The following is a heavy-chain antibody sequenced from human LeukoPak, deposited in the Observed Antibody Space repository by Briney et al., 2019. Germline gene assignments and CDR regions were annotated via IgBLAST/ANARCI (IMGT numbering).Heavy chain of an antibody. J-gene: IGHJ6*02. Sequence: GRSLRLSCAASGFTFSSYGMHWVRQAPGKGLEWVAVIWYDGSNKYYADSVKGRFTISRDNSKNTLYLQMNSLRAEDTAVYYCAREQYYDFWSGYPYHYYGMDVWGQGTTVTVSS. D-gene: IGHD3-3*01. CDR1: GFTFSSYG. V-gene: IGHV3-33*01. CDR2: IWYDGSNK. CDR3: AREQYYDFWSGYPYHYYGMDV.